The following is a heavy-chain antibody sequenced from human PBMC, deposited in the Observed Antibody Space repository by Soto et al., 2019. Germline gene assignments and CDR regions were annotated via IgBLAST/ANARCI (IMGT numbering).Heavy chain of an antibody. D-gene: IGHD1-26*01. CDR2: ISYDGSNK. Sequence: QVQLVESGGGVVQPGRSLRLSCAASGFTFSSYAMHWVRQAPGKGLEWVAVISYDGSNKYYADSVKGRFTISRDNSKNTLYLQMNSLRAEDTAVYYCASAGVGATNYWGQGTLVTVSS. J-gene: IGHJ4*02. CDR3: ASAGVGATNY. CDR1: GFTFSSYA. V-gene: IGHV3-30-3*01.